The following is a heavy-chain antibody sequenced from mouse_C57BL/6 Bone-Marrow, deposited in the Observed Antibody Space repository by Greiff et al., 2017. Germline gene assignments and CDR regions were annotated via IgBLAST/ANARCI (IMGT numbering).Heavy chain of an antibody. V-gene: IGHV1-52*01. Sequence: QVQLQQPGAELVRPGSSVKLSCKASGYTFTSYWMHWVKQRPIQGLEWIGNIDPSDSETHYNQKFKDKATLTVYKSSSTAYMQLSSLTSEDSAVYYCARASYYYGSSYDWYFDVWGTGTTVTVSS. CDR1: GYTFTSYW. CDR3: ARASYYYGSSYDWYFDV. J-gene: IGHJ1*03. D-gene: IGHD1-1*01. CDR2: IDPSDSET.